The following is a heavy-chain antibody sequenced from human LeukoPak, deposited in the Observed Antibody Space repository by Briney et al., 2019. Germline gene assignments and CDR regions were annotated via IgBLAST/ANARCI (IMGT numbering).Heavy chain of an antibody. CDR2: ISSSSSYI. CDR3: ARVPSTDYDFWSRHFDY. V-gene: IGHV3-21*01. D-gene: IGHD3-3*01. CDR1: GFTFSSYS. J-gene: IGHJ4*02. Sequence: PGGSLRLSCAASGFTFSSYSMNWVRQAPGKGLEWVSSISSSSSYIYYADSVKGRFTISRDNAKNSLYLQMNSLRAEDTAVYYCARVPSTDYDFWSRHFDYWGQGTLVTVSS.